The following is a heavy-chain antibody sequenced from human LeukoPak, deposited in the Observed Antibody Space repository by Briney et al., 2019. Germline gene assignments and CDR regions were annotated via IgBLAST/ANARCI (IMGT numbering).Heavy chain of an antibody. D-gene: IGHD1-26*01. CDR2: ISYDGSNK. J-gene: IGHJ4*02. V-gene: IGHV3-30*18. Sequence: GGSLRLSCAASGFTFSSYGMHWVRQAPGKGLEWVAVISYDGSNKYYADSVKGRFTISRDNSKNTLYLQMSSLRAEDTAVYYCAKLYSGSYPLGYWGQGTLVTVSS. CDR1: GFTFSSYG. CDR3: AKLYSGSYPLGY.